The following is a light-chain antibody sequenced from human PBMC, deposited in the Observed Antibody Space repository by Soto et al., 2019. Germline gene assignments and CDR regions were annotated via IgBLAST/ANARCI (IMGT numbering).Light chain of an antibody. CDR1: QSISRD. Sequence: EIVMTQSPATLSVSPGERATLSCRASQSISRDLAWYQHKPGQTPKLVIFGASNRAAGIPARFSGSGSGTEVTLTISSLQSDDFAVYYCHHYNNFPPYTFGQGTKLEIK. J-gene: IGKJ2*01. V-gene: IGKV3D-15*01. CDR2: GAS. CDR3: HHYNNFPPYT.